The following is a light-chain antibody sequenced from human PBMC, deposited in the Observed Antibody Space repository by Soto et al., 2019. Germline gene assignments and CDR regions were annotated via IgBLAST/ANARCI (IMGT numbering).Light chain of an antibody. V-gene: IGKV1-39*01. CDR1: QSITIS. CDR2: AAS. Sequence: DIEMTPFPSSLSASVGDRVTITCRASQSITISLNWYQQKPGKAPKLLIYAASNLHSGVPSRFSGSGSGTDFTLTISNLQPDAFATAYCQQTYSTPRTFGPGTKVDI. J-gene: IGKJ3*01. CDR3: QQTYSTPRT.